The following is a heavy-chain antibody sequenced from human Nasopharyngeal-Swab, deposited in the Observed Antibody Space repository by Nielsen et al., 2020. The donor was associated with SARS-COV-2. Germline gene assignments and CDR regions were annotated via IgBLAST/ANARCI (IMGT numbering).Heavy chain of an antibody. CDR2: ILHRGSP. Sequence: GSLTLSCAVYGGSFSDYFWTWLRQPPGKGLEWIGEILHRGSPNYNSSLKSRVTISVDTSKNQFSLKLTSVTAADTAVYYCARGRPWNRQGYCNGGGCYVLDSWGQGTLVTVSS. D-gene: IGHD2-8*02. V-gene: IGHV4-34*01. CDR1: GGSFSDYF. J-gene: IGHJ4*02. CDR3: ARGRPWNRQGYCNGGGCYVLDS.